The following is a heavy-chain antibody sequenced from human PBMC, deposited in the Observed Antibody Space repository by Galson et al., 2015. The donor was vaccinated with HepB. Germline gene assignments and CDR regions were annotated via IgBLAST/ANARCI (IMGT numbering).Heavy chain of an antibody. Sequence: SVKVSCKASGYTFTGYYMHWVRQAPGQGLEWMGWINPNSGGTNYAQKFQGRVTMTRDTSISTAYMELSRLRSDDTAVYYCARVAAAAGLVDWFDPWGQGTLVTVSS. V-gene: IGHV1-2*02. CDR3: ARVAAAAGLVDWFDP. D-gene: IGHD6-13*01. J-gene: IGHJ5*02. CDR1: GYTFTGYY. CDR2: INPNSGGT.